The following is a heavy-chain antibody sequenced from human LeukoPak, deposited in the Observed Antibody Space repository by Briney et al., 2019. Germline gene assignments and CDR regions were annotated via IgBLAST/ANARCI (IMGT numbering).Heavy chain of an antibody. D-gene: IGHD3-10*01. Sequence: SGGSLRLSCAASGFTFDDYAMHWVRQAPGKGLEWVSGISWNSGSIGYADSVKGRFTISRDNSKNTLYLQLNSLRLNDTAIFYCAKHRRSSLATTYFDAWGQGILVAVSS. J-gene: IGHJ4*02. V-gene: IGHV3-9*01. CDR1: GFTFDDYA. CDR3: AKHRRSSLATTYFDA. CDR2: ISWNSGSI.